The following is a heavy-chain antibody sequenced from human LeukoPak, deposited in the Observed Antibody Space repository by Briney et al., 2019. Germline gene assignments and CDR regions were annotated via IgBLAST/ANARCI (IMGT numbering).Heavy chain of an antibody. J-gene: IGHJ6*03. D-gene: IGHD3-3*01. CDR2: IYPGDSDT. V-gene: IGHV5-51*03. Sequence: KPGESLKISCKGSGYSFTRYWIGWVRQMPGKGLEWMGIIYPGDSDTRYSPSFQGQVTISADKSISTAYLQWSSLKASDTAMYYCARTYYDFWSGYLYYYMDVWGKGTTVTVSS. CDR1: GYSFTRYW. CDR3: ARTYYDFWSGYLYYYMDV.